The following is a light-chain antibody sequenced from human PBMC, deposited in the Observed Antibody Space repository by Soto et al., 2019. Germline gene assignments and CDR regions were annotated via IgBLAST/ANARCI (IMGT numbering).Light chain of an antibody. CDR1: PSVTTF. V-gene: IGKV3-11*01. J-gene: IGKJ4*01. Sequence: EIVLTQSPVTLSLSPGERATLSCRASPSVTTFLAWYQQKPGQAPRLLIYDASKRATGIPARFSGSGSGTDFTLTISSLEPEDFAVYYCQQRTNWPLTFGGGTKVEIK. CDR3: QQRTNWPLT. CDR2: DAS.